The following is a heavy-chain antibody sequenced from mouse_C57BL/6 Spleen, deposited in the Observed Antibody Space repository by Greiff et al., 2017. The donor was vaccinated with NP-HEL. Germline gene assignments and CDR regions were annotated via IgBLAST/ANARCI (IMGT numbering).Heavy chain of an antibody. Sequence: EVKVVESGGGLVKPGGSLKLSCAASGFTFSDYGMHWVRQAPEKGLEWVAYISSGSSTIYYADTVKGRFTISRDNAKNTLFLQMTSLRSEDTAMYYCAYYGSSYSAMDYWGQGTSVTVSS. CDR2: ISSGSSTI. J-gene: IGHJ4*01. V-gene: IGHV5-17*01. CDR3: AYYGSSYSAMDY. D-gene: IGHD1-1*01. CDR1: GFTFSDYG.